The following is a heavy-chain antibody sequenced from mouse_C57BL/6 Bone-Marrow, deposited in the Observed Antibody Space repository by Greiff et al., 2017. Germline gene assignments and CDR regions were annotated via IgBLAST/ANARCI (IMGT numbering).Heavy chain of an antibody. J-gene: IGHJ3*01. CDR3: ARPYYYGSSHGWFAY. CDR1: GYTFTSYW. D-gene: IGHD1-1*01. CDR2: IYPGSGST. Sequence: QVQLQQPGAELVKPGASVKMSCKASGYTFTSYWITWVKQRPGQGLEWIGDIYPGSGSTNYNEKFKSKAPLTVDTSSSTAYMQLSSLTSEDSAVYYCARPYYYGSSHGWFAYWGQGTLVTVSA. V-gene: IGHV1-55*01.